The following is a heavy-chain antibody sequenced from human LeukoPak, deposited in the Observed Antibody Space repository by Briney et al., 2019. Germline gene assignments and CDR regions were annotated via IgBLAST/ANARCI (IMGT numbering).Heavy chain of an antibody. CDR3: ARLDSGSYEYYYYYYMDV. Sequence: ASVKVSCKASGYTFTSYGISLVRQAPGQGLEWMGWISAYNGNTNYAQKLQGRVTMTTDTSTSTAYMELRSLRSDDTAVYYCARLDSGSYEYYYYYYMDVWGKGTTVTVSS. V-gene: IGHV1-18*01. J-gene: IGHJ6*03. CDR2: ISAYNGNT. D-gene: IGHD1-26*01. CDR1: GYTFTSYG.